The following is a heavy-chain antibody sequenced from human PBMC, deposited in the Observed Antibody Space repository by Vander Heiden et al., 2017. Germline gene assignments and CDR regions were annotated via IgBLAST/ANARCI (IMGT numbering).Heavy chain of an antibody. V-gene: IGHV3-23*01. J-gene: IGHJ4*02. CDR1: GFAFSNDC. Sequence: VQLLDTGGGLVQPAGSLRLSCAASGFAFSNDCMIWFRQAPGRWLEDVSALSATGETTYYADSVKGRFTISRDNSKNTLYLQMMSLRIDDTALYCCATYGQTPTPDYWGQGSLVTVSS. CDR3: ATYGQTPTPDY. CDR2: LSATGETT. D-gene: IGHD2-15*01.